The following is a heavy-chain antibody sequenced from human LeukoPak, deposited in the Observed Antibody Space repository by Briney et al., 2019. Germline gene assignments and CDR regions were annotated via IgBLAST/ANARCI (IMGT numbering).Heavy chain of an antibody. Sequence: GRSLRLSCAASGFTFDDYAMHWVRQAPGKGLEWVSGISWNSGSIGYADSVKGRFTISRDNAKNSLYLQMNSLRAEDTALYYCAKDYYYDSSGYYAYFDYWGQGTLVTVSS. V-gene: IGHV3-9*01. CDR3: AKDYYYDSSGYYAYFDY. D-gene: IGHD3-22*01. J-gene: IGHJ4*02. CDR1: GFTFDDYA. CDR2: ISWNSGSI.